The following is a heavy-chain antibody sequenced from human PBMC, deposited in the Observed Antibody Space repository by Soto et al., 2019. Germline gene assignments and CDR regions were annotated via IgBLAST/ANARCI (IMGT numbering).Heavy chain of an antibody. V-gene: IGHV3-30-3*01. D-gene: IGHD2-2*01. CDR1: GFTFSTYA. CDR2: ISYDGSNK. CDR3: ARRYKDGRRDCISTSCLFDP. J-gene: IGHJ5*02. Sequence: QVQLVESGGGVVQPGRSLRLSCAASGFTFSTYAMHWVRQAPGKGLEWVAVISYDGSNKYYVDSVKGRFTISRDNSKNTLYLQMNSLRAEDTAVYYCARRYKDGRRDCISTSCLFDPWGQGTLVTVSS.